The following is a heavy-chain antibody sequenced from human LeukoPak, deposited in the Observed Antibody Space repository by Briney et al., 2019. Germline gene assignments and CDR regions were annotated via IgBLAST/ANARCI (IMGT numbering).Heavy chain of an antibody. J-gene: IGHJ4*02. Sequence: ASVTVSCKASGGTFSSYAISWVRQAPGQGLEWMGGIIPIFGTANYAQKFQGRVTITADESTSTAYMELSSLRSEDTAVYYRARDRYSSGWYFRFDYWGQGTLVTVSS. CDR2: IIPIFGTA. CDR3: ARDRYSSGWYFRFDY. D-gene: IGHD6-19*01. CDR1: GGTFSSYA. V-gene: IGHV1-69*13.